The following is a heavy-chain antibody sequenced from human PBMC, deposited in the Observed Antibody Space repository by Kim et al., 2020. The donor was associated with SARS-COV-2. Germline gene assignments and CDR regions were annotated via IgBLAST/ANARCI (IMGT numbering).Heavy chain of an antibody. D-gene: IGHD6-6*01. CDR2: IKQDGSEK. CDR1: GFTFSSYW. CDR3: ARDLYSSSPTTEADYYYYYGMDV. Sequence: GGSLRLSCAASGFTFSSYWMSWVRQAPGKGLEWVANIKQDGSEKYYVDSVKGRFTISRDNAKNSLYLQMNSLRAEDTAVYYCARDLYSSSPTTEADYYYYYGMDVWGQGTTVTVSS. J-gene: IGHJ6*02. V-gene: IGHV3-7*03.